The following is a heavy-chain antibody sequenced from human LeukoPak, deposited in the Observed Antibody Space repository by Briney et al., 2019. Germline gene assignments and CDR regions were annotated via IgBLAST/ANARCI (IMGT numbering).Heavy chain of an antibody. J-gene: IGHJ4*02. Sequence: PSETLSLTCAVYGGSFSGYYWSWIRQPPGKGLEWIGEINHSGSTNYNPSLKSRVTISVDTSKNQFSLKLSSVTAADTAVYYCARVRWNDAYWGQGTLVTVSS. CDR2: INHSGST. CDR3: ARVRWNDAY. CDR1: GGSFSGYY. D-gene: IGHD1-1*01. V-gene: IGHV4-34*01.